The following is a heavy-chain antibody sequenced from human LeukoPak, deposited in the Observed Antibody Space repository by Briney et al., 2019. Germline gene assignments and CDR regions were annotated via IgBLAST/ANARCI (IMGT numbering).Heavy chain of an antibody. CDR2: IFYSGNT. V-gene: IGHV4-59*01. J-gene: IGHJ4*02. Sequence: SETLSLTCSVSDDSISSNRWSWIRQPPGKGLEWIGSIFYSGNTNYNPSFNGRVTISVGTSNLQFSLNLNSVTAADTAVYYCARSPIYDSSGMIDYWGQGTLVTVSS. CDR3: ARSPIYDSSGMIDY. CDR1: DDSISSNR. D-gene: IGHD3-22*01.